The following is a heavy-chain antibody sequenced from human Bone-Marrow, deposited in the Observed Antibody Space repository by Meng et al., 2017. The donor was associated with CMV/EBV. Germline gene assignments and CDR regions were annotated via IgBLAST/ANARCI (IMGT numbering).Heavy chain of an antibody. CDR1: GFTFSSYA. CDR2: TSGSGGST. CDR3: AELRGYRFQDYFYY. V-gene: IGHV3-23*01. J-gene: IGHJ4*02. D-gene: IGHD5-18*01. Sequence: GESLKISCAASGFTFSSYAMSWVRQPPGKGLEWVSATSGSGGSTYYADSVKRRFTISRDNSKNTLYLQMNSLRAEDTAVYYCAELRGYRFQDYFYYWGQGTLVTVSS.